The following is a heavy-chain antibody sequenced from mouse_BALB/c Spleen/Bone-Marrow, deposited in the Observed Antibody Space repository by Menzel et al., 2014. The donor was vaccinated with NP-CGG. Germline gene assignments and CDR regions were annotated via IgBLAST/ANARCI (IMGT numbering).Heavy chain of an antibody. CDR1: GFNIKDTY. CDR3: ARWLLNYYAMDY. D-gene: IGHD2-3*01. J-gene: IGHJ4*01. V-gene: IGHV14-3*02. Sequence: VQLQQSGAELVKPGASVKLSCTASGFNIKDTYMHWVKQRPEQGLEWIGRIGTANGNTKYDPKFQGKATITADTSSNTAYLQLSSLTSEDTAVYYCARWLLNYYAMDYWGQGTSVTVSS. CDR2: IGTANGNT.